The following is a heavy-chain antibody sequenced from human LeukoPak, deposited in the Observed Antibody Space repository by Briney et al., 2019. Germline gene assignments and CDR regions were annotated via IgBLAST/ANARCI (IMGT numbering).Heavy chain of an antibody. D-gene: IGHD6-19*01. Sequence: PGGSLRLSCAASGFTFSSYSMNWVRQAPGKGLEWVSSISSSSSYIYYADSVKGRFTISRDNAKNSLYLQMNSLRAEDTAVHYCARDGSGSADFDYWGQGTLVTVSS. V-gene: IGHV3-21*01. CDR1: GFTFSSYS. CDR2: ISSSSSYI. J-gene: IGHJ4*02. CDR3: ARDGSGSADFDY.